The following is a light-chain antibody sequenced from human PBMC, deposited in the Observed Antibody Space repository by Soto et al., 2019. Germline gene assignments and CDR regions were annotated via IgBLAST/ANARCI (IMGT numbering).Light chain of an antibody. CDR1: QSVTSY. Sequence: PGERATLSCRASQSVTSYLAWYQQKPGQAPRLLIYDASNRATGIPARFSGSGSGTDFTLTISSLEPEDFAVYYCQQRSNWPPKYTFGQGTKLEIK. CDR3: QQRSNWPPKYT. V-gene: IGKV3-11*01. J-gene: IGKJ2*01. CDR2: DAS.